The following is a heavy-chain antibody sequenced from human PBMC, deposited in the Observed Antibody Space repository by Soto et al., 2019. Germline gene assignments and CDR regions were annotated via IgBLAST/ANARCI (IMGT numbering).Heavy chain of an antibody. CDR2: VNPIVGTT. V-gene: IGHV1-46*01. CDR3: ARQFHYDSSGYYYAY. D-gene: IGHD3-22*01. CDR1: GYTFTSYY. Sequence: ASVKVSCKASGYTFTSYYINWVRKAPGQGLEWMGIVNPIVGTTSYAQKFQGRLSITADESTSTVYMQLSSLRSEDTAVYYCARQFHYDSSGYYYAYWGQG. J-gene: IGHJ4*02.